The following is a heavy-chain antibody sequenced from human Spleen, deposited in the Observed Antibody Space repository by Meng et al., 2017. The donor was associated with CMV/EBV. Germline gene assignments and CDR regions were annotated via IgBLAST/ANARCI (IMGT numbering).Heavy chain of an antibody. V-gene: IGHV4-59*01. Sequence: SETLSLTCTVSGVSFSGYYWSWIRQPPGKGLEWIGNIHYSGSTNYNPSLNSRVTISPDTSKNQFSLKVRSVTAADTAVYYCARGGASGGNNPFDLWGPGTMVTVSS. D-gene: IGHD1-26*01. J-gene: IGHJ3*01. CDR3: ARGGASGGNNPFDL. CDR2: IHYSGST. CDR1: GVSFSGYY.